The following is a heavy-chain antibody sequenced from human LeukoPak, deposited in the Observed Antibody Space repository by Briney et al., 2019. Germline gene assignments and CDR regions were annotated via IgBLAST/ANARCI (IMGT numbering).Heavy chain of an antibody. CDR2: IYSGGST. V-gene: IGHV3-66*01. J-gene: IGHJ3*02. Sequence: GGSLRLSCAASGFTASSNHMSWVRQAPGKGLEWVSVIYSGGSTYSADSVKGRFIISRDNSKNTLYLQMNSLRAEDTAVYYCAKEGGSYLAFDIWGQGTMVTVSS. CDR1: GFTASSNH. CDR3: AKEGGSYLAFDI. D-gene: IGHD1-26*01.